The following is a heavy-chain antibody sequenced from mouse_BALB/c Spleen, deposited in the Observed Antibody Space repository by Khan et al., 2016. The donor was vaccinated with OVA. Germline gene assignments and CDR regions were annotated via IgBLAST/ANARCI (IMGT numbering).Heavy chain of an antibody. CDR2: MSSGGDYT. CDR3: ASRLTGSFDY. CDR1: GFTFSSYS. Sequence: EVELVESGGDLVKPGGSLKLSCAASGFTFSSYSMSWVRQIPDKRLEWVATMSSGGDYTYYPDSVKGRFTISRDNSKNTLYLQMSILKSEDTAIYYCASRLTGSFDYWGQGTMVTVS. D-gene: IGHD4-1*01. J-gene: IGHJ3*01. V-gene: IGHV5-6*01.